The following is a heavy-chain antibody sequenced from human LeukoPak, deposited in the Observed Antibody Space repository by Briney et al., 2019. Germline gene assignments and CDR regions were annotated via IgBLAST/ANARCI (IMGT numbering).Heavy chain of an antibody. J-gene: IGHJ4*02. Sequence: GGSLRLSCAASGFTFSSYAISWVRQAPGKRLEWVSAISNGGDNTYYADSVKGRFTISRDNSKNTLYLQMNSLRAEDTAIYYCAKDRGYWGQGTLVTVSS. CDR1: GFTFSSYA. V-gene: IGHV3-23*01. CDR3: AKDRGY. CDR2: ISNGGDNT.